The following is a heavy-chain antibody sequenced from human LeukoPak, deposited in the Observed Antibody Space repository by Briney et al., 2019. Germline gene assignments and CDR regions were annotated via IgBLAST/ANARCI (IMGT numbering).Heavy chain of an antibody. V-gene: IGHV3-23*01. Sequence: GGSLRLSCAASGFTFRNYAMSWVRQAPGKGPEWVSLISGSGDTYYADSVKGRFTISRDNSKNTLYLQMNSLRAEDTTVYYCATAHQFSFQDWGQGTLVTVSS. D-gene: IGHD2-2*01. CDR2: ISGSGDT. J-gene: IGHJ1*01. CDR3: ATAHQFSFQD. CDR1: GFTFRNYA.